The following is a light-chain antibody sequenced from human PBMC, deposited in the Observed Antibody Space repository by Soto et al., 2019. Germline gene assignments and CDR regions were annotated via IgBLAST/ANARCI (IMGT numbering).Light chain of an antibody. Sequence: DIVMTQSPLSLPVTPGEPASISCRSSQSLLHSNGYNYLDWYLQKPGQSPQLLIYLGSNRASGVPDRFSGRGSGTDFTLKISRVEAEDGGVYYCMQALQTPYTFGQGTKLEIK. CDR3: MQALQTPYT. CDR2: LGS. CDR1: QSLLHSNGYNY. J-gene: IGKJ2*01. V-gene: IGKV2-28*01.